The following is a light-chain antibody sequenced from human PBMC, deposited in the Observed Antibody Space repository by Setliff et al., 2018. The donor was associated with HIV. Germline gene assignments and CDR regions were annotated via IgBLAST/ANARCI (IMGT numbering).Light chain of an antibody. Sequence: ALTQPRSVSGSPGQSVTISCTGANSGFGYVSWYQQDPGKAPKLIIYDVTKRPSGVPDRFSGSKSGNTASLTISGLQAEDEGDYYCYSFAGSVFVFGTGTKVTVL. CDR3: YSFAGSVFV. V-gene: IGLV2-11*01. CDR1: NSGFGY. CDR2: DVT. J-gene: IGLJ1*01.